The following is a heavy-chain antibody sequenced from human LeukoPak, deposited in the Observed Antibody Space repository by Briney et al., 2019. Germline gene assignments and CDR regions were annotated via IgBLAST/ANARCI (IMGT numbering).Heavy chain of an antibody. CDR2: IYTSGST. Sequence: ASETLSLTCTVSGGSISSYYWSWIRQPARKGLEWIGRIYTSGSTNYNPSLKSRVTMSVDTSKNQFSLKLSSVTAADTAVYYCARDFEEFDAFDIWGQGTMVTVPS. CDR1: GGSISSYY. V-gene: IGHV4-4*07. D-gene: IGHD3-10*01. CDR3: ARDFEEFDAFDI. J-gene: IGHJ3*02.